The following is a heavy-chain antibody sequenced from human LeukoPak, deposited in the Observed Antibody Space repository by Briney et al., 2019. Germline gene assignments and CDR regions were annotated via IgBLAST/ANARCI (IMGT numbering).Heavy chain of an antibody. Sequence: GGSLRLSCAASGFTFSSYSMNWVRQAPGKGLEWVSSISSSSSYIYYADSVKGRFTISRDNAKNPLYLQMNSLRAEDTAVYYCARYGSGSYDYWGQGTLVTVSS. J-gene: IGHJ4*02. V-gene: IGHV3-21*01. CDR1: GFTFSSYS. CDR3: ARYGSGSYDY. CDR2: ISSSSSYI. D-gene: IGHD3-10*01.